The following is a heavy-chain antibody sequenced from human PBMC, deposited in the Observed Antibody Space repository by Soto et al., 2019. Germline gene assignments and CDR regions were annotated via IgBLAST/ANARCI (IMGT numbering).Heavy chain of an antibody. V-gene: IGHV1-46*01. CDR2: INPNGGGT. J-gene: IGHJ4*02. CDR3: ATLSSYDPRARGGHIHY. Sequence: ASVKVSCKASGYTFTSYYIHWVRQAPGQGLEWMGIINPNGGGTNYAQKFQGRVTMTRDTSASTVYLELSSLRSEDTAVYFCATLSSYDPRARGGHIHYRDPGPLVTVSS. D-gene: IGHD3-22*01. CDR1: GYTFTSYY.